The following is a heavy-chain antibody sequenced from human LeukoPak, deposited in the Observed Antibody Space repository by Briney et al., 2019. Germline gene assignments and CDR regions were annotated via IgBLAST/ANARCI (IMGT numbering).Heavy chain of an antibody. CDR1: GFSVSGNY. V-gene: IGHV3-66*02. D-gene: IGHD3-10*01. J-gene: IGHJ4*02. CDR3: ARSSWFGLILFDY. CDR2: IYSGGST. Sequence: GGSLRLSCAASGFSVSGNYMSWVRQAPGKGLERVSVIYSGGSTYYPDSVKDRFTISRDNSKNTLYLQMNSLRAEDTAVYYCARSSWFGLILFDYWGQGTLVTVSS.